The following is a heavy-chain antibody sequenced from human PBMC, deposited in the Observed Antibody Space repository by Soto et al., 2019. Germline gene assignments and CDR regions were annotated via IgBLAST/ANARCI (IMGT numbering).Heavy chain of an antibody. J-gene: IGHJ6*04. D-gene: IGHD3-3*02. Sequence: ASVKVSCKASGGTFSSYAISWVRQAPGQGLEWMGGIIPIFGTANYAQKFQGRVTITADESTSTAYMELSSLRSEDTAVYYCACNDQSLFGGVTYPNYYYYGMDVWGEGTTVTVSS. CDR2: IIPIFGTA. CDR1: GGTFSSYA. CDR3: ACNDQSLFGGVTYPNYYYYGMDV. V-gene: IGHV1-69*13.